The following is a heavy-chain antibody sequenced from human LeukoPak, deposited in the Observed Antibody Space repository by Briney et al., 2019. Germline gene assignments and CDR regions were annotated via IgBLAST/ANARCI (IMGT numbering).Heavy chain of an antibody. V-gene: IGHV3-33*01. CDR1: GFTFSSYG. J-gene: IGHJ4*02. Sequence: GGSLRLSCAASGFTFSSYGMHWVRQAPGRGLEWVAVIWYDGSNKYYADSVKGRFTISRDNSKNTLYLQMNSLRAEDTAVYYCARDPGLYDSSGYNDYWGQGTLVTVSS. CDR3: ARDPGLYDSSGYNDY. D-gene: IGHD3-22*01. CDR2: IWYDGSNK.